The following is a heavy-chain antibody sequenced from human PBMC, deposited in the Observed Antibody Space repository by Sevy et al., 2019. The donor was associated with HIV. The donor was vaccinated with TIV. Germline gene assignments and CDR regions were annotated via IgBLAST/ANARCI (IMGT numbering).Heavy chain of an antibody. Sequence: GGSLRLSCAASGFTFDDYGMSWVRQAPGKGLEWVSGINWNGGSISYADSVRGRFTISRDNAKNSLYLQMNSLRAEDTAFYYCARSGVDSSGFYYWWFDPWDQGTLVTVSS. CDR1: GFTFDDYG. D-gene: IGHD3-22*01. V-gene: IGHV3-20*04. CDR3: ARSGVDSSGFYYWWFDP. J-gene: IGHJ5*02. CDR2: INWNGGSI.